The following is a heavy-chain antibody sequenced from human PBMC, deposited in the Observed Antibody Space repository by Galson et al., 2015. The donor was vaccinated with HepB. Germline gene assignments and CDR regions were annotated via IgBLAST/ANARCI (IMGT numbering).Heavy chain of an antibody. D-gene: IGHD3-3*02. CDR1: EFSFSSHS. Sequence: SLRLSCAACEFSFSSHSMNWVRQAPGKGLEWISYIDRSSDTIYYADSVKGRFTVSRDNAKSSLYLQMNSLSAEDSAVYYCARDAAFPIHGIPYYYSYMDVWGRGTTVTV. J-gene: IGHJ6*03. CDR3: ARDAAFPIHGIPYYYSYMDV. V-gene: IGHV3-48*04. CDR2: IDRSSDTI.